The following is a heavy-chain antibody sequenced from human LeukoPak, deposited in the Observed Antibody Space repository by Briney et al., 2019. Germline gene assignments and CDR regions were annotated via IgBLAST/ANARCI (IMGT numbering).Heavy chain of an antibody. CDR1: GFTFSSYS. CDR3: ARVGYYDSSGYY. Sequence: SGGSLRLSCAASGFTFSSYSMTWVHQAPGKRLEWVTSISSSSSYIYYADSVKGRFTISRGNAKNSLYLQMNSLRAEDTAVYYCARVGYYDSSGYYWGQGTLVTVSS. CDR2: ISSSSSYI. V-gene: IGHV3-21*01. J-gene: IGHJ4*02. D-gene: IGHD3-22*01.